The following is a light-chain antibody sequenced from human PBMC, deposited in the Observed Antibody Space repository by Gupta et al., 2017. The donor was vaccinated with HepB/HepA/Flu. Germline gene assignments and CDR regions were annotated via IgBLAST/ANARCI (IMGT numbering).Light chain of an antibody. CDR2: YKSDSDK. CDR1: NGINVGPYR. CDR3: MIWHNSDWV. V-gene: IGLV5-45*02. Sequence: QAVLPQPSSLSASPGASASHTCTLRNGINVGPYRIYWYQQKPGSPPQFLLRYKSDSDKQPGSAVPRRFAGSKDASANSGILLISGLQSEDEADYYCMIWHNSDWVFGGGTKLTVL. J-gene: IGLJ2*01.